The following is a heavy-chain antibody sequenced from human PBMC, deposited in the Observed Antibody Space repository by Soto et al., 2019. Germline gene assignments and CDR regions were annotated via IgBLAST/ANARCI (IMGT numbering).Heavy chain of an antibody. J-gene: IGHJ4*02. CDR1: GFTFSSHW. Sequence: PGGSLRLACVACGFTFSSHWMSWVSQAPGKGLEWVANIKQDGSEKYYVDSVKGRFANSKENAKNSLYLQMNSLRAEDTAVYYCARGGIAEAARDYWGQGTLVTVSS. CDR3: ARGGIAEAARDY. D-gene: IGHD6-19*01. CDR2: IKQDGSEK. V-gene: IGHV3-7*01.